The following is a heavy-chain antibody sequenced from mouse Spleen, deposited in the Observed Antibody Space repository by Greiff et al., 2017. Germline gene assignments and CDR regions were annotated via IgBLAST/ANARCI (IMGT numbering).Heavy chain of an antibody. V-gene: IGHV1-42*01. J-gene: IGHJ2*01. Sequence: EVQLQQSGPELVKPGASVKISCKASGYSFTGYYMNWVKQSPEKSLEWIGEINPSTGGTTYNQKFKAKATLTVDKSSSTAYMQLKSLTSEDSAVYYWASNLFYYYGSSYGYWGQGTTRTVSS. CDR1: GYSFTGYY. CDR2: INPSTGGT. D-gene: IGHD1-1*01. CDR3: ASNLFYYYGSSYGY.